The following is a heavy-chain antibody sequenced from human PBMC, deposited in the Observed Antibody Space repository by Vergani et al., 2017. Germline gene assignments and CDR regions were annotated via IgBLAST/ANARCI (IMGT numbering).Heavy chain of an antibody. CDR3: AGAQSLYYYYYMDV. V-gene: IGHV1-69*01. CDR1: GGTFSSYA. Sequence: QVQLVQSGAEVKKPGSSVTVSCKASGGTFSSYAISWVRQAPGQGLEWMGGIIPIFGTANYAQQFQGRVTIAADESTSTAYMWLSSLRSEDTAVYCCAGAQSLYYYYYMDVWGKGTTVTVSS. J-gene: IGHJ6*03. CDR2: IIPIFGTA.